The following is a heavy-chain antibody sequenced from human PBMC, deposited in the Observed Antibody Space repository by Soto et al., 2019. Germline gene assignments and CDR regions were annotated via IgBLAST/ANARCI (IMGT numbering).Heavy chain of an antibody. CDR3: ARGLGWRRGPFDF. D-gene: IGHD2-21*01. CDR2: ISSSSNTI. V-gene: IGHV3-48*02. J-gene: IGHJ4*02. Sequence: PGGSLRLSCAASGFTFSSYWMNWVRQAPGKGLEWLSYISSSSNTIFYADSVKGRFTISRDSANSSLYLQLNSLRDDDTAVYFCARGLGWRRGPFDFWGQGTPVTVSS. CDR1: GFTFSSYW.